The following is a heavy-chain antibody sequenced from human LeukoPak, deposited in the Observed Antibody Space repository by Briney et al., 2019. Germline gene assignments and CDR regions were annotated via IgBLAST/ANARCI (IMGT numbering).Heavy chain of an antibody. D-gene: IGHD2-15*01. CDR2: ISAYNGNT. V-gene: IGHV1-18*01. CDR1: GYTFTSYG. J-gene: IGHJ5*02. Sequence: ASVKVSCKASGYTFTSYGISWVRKAPGQGLEWMVWISAYNGNTNYAQKLQGRVTMTTDTSTSTAYMELRSLRSDDTAVYYCASELGYCSGGSCYYWFDPWGQGTLVTVSS. CDR3: ASELGYCSGGSCYYWFDP.